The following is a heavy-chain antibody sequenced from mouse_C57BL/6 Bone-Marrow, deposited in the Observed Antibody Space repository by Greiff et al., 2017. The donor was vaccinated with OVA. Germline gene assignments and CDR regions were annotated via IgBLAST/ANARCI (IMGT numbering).Heavy chain of an antibody. CDR2: INPYNGGT. D-gene: IGHD1-2*01. V-gene: IGHV1-19*01. CDR3: ARRLLRLCDY. J-gene: IGHJ2*01. Sequence: VQLQQSGPVLVKPGASVKMSCKASGYTFTDYYMNWVKQSHGKSLEWIGVINPYNGGTSYNQKFKGKATLTVDKSSSTAYMELNSLTSEDSAVYYCARRLLRLCDYWGQGTTRTVSA. CDR1: GYTFTDYY.